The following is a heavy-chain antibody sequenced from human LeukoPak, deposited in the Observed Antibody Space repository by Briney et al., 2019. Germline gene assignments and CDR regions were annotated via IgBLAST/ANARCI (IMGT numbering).Heavy chain of an antibody. CDR1: GFTFSSYA. CDR2: ISGSGGST. Sequence: GGSLRLSCAASGFTFSSYAMSWVRQAPGKGLEWVSGISGSGGSTYYADSVKGGFTISRDNSKNTLHLQMNSLRAEDTAVYYCAKARGNGFFNGMDVWGQGTTVTVSS. V-gene: IGHV3-23*01. CDR3: AKARGNGFFNGMDV. J-gene: IGHJ6*02. D-gene: IGHD2-8*01.